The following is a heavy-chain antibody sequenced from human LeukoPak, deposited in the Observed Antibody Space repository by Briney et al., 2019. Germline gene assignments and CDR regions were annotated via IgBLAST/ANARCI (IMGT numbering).Heavy chain of an antibody. J-gene: IGHJ4*02. D-gene: IGHD6-13*01. CDR1: GFTFTSYA. V-gene: IGHV3-73*01. Sequence: PGGSLTLSCAASGFTFTSYAMSWLRQASGKGLEWVGRIRSKANSYATAYAASVKGRFTISRDDSKNTAYLQMNSLKTEDTAVYYCTSPDRIIPAAARDYWGQGTLVTVSS. CDR3: TSPDRIIPAAARDY. CDR2: IRSKANSYAT.